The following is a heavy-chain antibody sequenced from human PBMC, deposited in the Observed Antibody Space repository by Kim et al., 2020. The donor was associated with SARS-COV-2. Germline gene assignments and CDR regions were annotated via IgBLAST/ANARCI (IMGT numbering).Heavy chain of an antibody. V-gene: IGHV4-4*07. J-gene: IGHJ4*02. Sequence: GKTNYNPSLQRRVTVSVDTSKNQFSLNLSSVTAADTAGYYCVRGGGIYDSWGQGTLVTVSS. CDR3: VRGGGIYDS. D-gene: IGHD3-16*01. CDR2: GKT.